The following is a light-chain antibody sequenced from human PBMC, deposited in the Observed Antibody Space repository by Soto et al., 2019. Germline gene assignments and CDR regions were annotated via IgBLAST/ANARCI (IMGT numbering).Light chain of an antibody. CDR2: GAS. Sequence: DVQITQSPSSLSASVGDRVTITCRASHDINSLLAWYQQKPGKVPSLLIYGASVLQSGVPSRFSGSVSGTDFPLTISSLQPEDVATYYCQKYDSAPWTFGQGTKVKIK. V-gene: IGKV1-27*01. CDR1: HDINSL. J-gene: IGKJ1*01. CDR3: QKYDSAPWT.